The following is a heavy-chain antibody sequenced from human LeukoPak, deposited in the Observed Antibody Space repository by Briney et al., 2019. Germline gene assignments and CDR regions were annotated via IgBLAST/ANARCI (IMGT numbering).Heavy chain of an antibody. Sequence: ASVKVSCKASGYTFTSYGISWVRQAPGQGLEWMGWICAYNGNTNYAQKLQGRVTMTTDTSTSTAYMELRSLRSDDTAVYYCARDDTNCSGGSCYFPSFDYWGQGTLVTVSS. CDR1: GYTFTSYG. J-gene: IGHJ4*02. CDR2: ICAYNGNT. V-gene: IGHV1-18*01. D-gene: IGHD2-15*01. CDR3: ARDDTNCSGGSCYFPSFDY.